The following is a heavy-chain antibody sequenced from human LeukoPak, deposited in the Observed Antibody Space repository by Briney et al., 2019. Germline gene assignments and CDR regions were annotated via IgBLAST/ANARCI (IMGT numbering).Heavy chain of an antibody. D-gene: IGHD6-19*01. J-gene: IGHJ4*02. CDR1: GGSISSYY. CDR2: IYYTGAT. Sequence: SETLSLTCTFSGGSISSYYWTWIRQPPGKGLEWIGYIYYTGATSYNPSLKSRVTISVDTSKNQFSLKVTSVTTADTAVYYCAKYGGSGWVIDNWGQGTLVTVSS. V-gene: IGHV4-59*08. CDR3: AKYGGSGWVIDN.